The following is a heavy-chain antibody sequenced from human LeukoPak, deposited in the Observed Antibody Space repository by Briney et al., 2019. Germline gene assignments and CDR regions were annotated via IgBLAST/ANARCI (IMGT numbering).Heavy chain of an antibody. CDR1: GGSISSSSYY. Sequence: SETLSLTCTVSGGSISSSSYYWGWIRQPPGKGLEWIGSIYYSGSTYYNPSLKSRVTISVDTSKNQFSLKLSSVTAADTAVYYCASTLDTYYDILTGYDYYMDVWGKGTTVTISS. V-gene: IGHV4-39*07. D-gene: IGHD3-9*01. CDR3: ASTLDTYYDILTGYDYYMDV. J-gene: IGHJ6*03. CDR2: IYYSGST.